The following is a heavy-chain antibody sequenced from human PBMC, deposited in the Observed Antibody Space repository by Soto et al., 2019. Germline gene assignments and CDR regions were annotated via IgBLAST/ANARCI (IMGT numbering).Heavy chain of an antibody. CDR1: GFTFSGSA. CDR2: IRSKPNNYAT. CDR3: SGGQNDYNYYYYYPMDV. D-gene: IGHD4-4*01. Sequence: EVQLVESGGGLVQPGESLRLSCAASGFTFSGSAMHWVLQAPGKGLEWVGRIRSKPNNYATAYAASVKGRFSISRDDSKNTAYLQVNGLKTEDTAVYYCSGGQNDYNYYYYYPMDVWGRGTTVTVSS. J-gene: IGHJ6*02. V-gene: IGHV3-73*02.